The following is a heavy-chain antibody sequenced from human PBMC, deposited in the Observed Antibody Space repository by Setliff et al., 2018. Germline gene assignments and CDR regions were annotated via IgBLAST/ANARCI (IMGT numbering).Heavy chain of an antibody. D-gene: IGHD1-26*01. Sequence: ASVKVSCKASGYIFTAYDIHWMRQAPGQSLEWMGWINGVNGNTKYSQNFQGRVTFTSDTSANTAFMELSSLRSEDSSMYYCARGQTVGPNSGKDYWGQGTLVTVSS. CDR3: ARGQTVGPNSGKDY. J-gene: IGHJ4*02. CDR1: GYIFTAYD. V-gene: IGHV1-3*01. CDR2: INGVNGNT.